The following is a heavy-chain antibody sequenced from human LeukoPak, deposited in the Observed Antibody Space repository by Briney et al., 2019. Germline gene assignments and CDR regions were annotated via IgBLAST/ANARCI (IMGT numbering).Heavy chain of an antibody. V-gene: IGHV4-59*12. Sequence: PSETLSLTCTVSGGSISSYYWSWIRQPPGKGLEWIGYIYYSGSTNYNPSLKSRVTISVDTSKNQFSLKLSSVTAADTAVYYCARRRGHYYGSGSYNASYYYYYMDVWGKGTTVTVSS. CDR3: ARRRGHYYGSGSYNASYYYYYMDV. J-gene: IGHJ6*03. D-gene: IGHD3-10*01. CDR1: GGSISSYY. CDR2: IYYSGST.